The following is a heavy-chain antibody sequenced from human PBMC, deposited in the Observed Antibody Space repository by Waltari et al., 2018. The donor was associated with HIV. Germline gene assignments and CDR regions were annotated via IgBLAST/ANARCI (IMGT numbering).Heavy chain of an antibody. Sequence: EVQLVESGGGLVQPGGSLRLSCAASGFTFTDHWMTWVRQAPGKGLEWVANIKQDGSQKYYVDSVKGRFTISRDNAKNALYLQMNSLGAEDTAVYYCVRSVGGNSAYWGQGTLVTVSS. J-gene: IGHJ4*02. D-gene: IGHD2-21*02. CDR3: VRSVGGNSAY. CDR1: GFTFTDHW. CDR2: IKQDGSQK. V-gene: IGHV3-7*01.